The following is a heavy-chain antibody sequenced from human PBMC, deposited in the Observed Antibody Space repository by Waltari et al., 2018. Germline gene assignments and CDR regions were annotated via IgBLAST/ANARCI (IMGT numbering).Heavy chain of an antibody. Sequence: QVQLQESGPGLVKPSETLSLTCTVSGGSITSYYWNWIRQPPGKGLEWIGYIYSSGSTNCNPSLKSRVTISVDTSKIQFSLKLSSVTAADTAVYYCARHSSVVRGWFDPWGQGTLVTVSS. D-gene: IGHD3-10*01. J-gene: IGHJ5*02. CDR1: GGSITSYY. CDR2: IYSSGST. CDR3: ARHSSVVRGWFDP. V-gene: IGHV4-59*08.